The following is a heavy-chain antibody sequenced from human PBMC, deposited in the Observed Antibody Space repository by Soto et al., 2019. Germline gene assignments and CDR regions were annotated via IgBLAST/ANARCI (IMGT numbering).Heavy chain of an antibody. D-gene: IGHD3-10*01. CDR3: ARGPDYYRSWAFVRTASFDP. CDR2: IGRRASYT. Sequence: QVLLVESGGGLVEPGGSLRLSCAASGFMFSDYDMTWIRQAPGKGLKWVSSIGRRASYTSYADSVKGRFTVSRDNTNNSLYLQMNSLSAEDTAVYYCARGPDYYRSWAFVRTASFDPWGQGTLVSVSS. V-gene: IGHV3-11*05. CDR1: GFMFSDYD. J-gene: IGHJ5*02.